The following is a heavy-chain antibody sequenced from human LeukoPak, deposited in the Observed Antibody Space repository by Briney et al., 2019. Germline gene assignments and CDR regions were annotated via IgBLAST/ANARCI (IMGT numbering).Heavy chain of an antibody. CDR3: AKDGGGTSGWFWDF. CDR2: ITYTGGDT. V-gene: IGHV3-23*01. CDR1: GFTFTNYA. Sequence: GGSLRLSCAASGFTFTNYAMACVRQAPGKGLECVSGITYTGGDTYYPDSVKGRFTISRDNSKNTLYLQMNSLRDEDTAVYHCAKDGGGTSGWFWDFWGQGALVTVSS. D-gene: IGHD6-19*01. J-gene: IGHJ4*02.